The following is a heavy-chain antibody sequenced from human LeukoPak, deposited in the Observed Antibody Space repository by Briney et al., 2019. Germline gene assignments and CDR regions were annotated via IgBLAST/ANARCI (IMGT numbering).Heavy chain of an antibody. J-gene: IGHJ6*03. Sequence: PGGSLRLSCAASGFTVSSNYMSWVRQAPGKGLEWVSVIYSGGSTYYADSVKGRFTISRDNSKNTLYLQMNSLRAEDTAVYYCARAGSGWYKYYYYYMDVWGKGTTVTISS. CDR2: IYSGGST. V-gene: IGHV3-66*01. CDR1: GFTVSSNY. D-gene: IGHD6-19*01. CDR3: ARAGSGWYKYYYYYMDV.